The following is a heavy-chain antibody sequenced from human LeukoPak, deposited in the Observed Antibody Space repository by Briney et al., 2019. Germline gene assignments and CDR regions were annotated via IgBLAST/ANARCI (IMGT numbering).Heavy chain of an antibody. Sequence: PSETLSLTSTVSGGSISYYYGSWIRQPPGQGLEWIGYVYYNGGTNYTPSLKSRVTISVDTSKNQFSLKLSSVTAADTAVYYCARITGDNSLDYWGQGGLATV. CDR3: ARITGDNSLDY. J-gene: IGHJ4*02. CDR2: VYYNGGT. CDR1: GGSISYYY. V-gene: IGHV4-59*08. D-gene: IGHD7-27*01.